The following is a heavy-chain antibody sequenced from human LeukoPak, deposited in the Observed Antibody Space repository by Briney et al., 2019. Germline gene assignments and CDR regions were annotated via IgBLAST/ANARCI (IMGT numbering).Heavy chain of an antibody. Sequence: PSETQSLTCTVSGGSISSGNYYWSWIRQPAGKGLEWIGRIWADGGPSYKPSLKSRLTISVDTSKNQFSLKLSSVTAADTAVYYCAGSGTWHWYFDLWGRGTLVTVSS. J-gene: IGHJ2*01. V-gene: IGHV4-61*02. CDR1: GGSISSGNYY. CDR3: AGSGTWHWYFDL. D-gene: IGHD1-26*01. CDR2: IWADGGP.